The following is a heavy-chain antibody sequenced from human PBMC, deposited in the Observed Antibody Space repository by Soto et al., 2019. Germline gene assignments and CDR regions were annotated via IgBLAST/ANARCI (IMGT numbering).Heavy chain of an antibody. J-gene: IGHJ6*02. CDR1: GFTFRGHG. CDR3: ANSEYSRYKNIDV. CDR2: ISYDGSIK. Sequence: VGSLRLSCAASGFTFRGHGMHWVRQAPGRGLEWVALISYDGSIKYYADSVRGRFTISRDNSKNTLYLEMNSLRAEDTAVYYCANSEYSRYKNIDVWGQGTTVTVS. V-gene: IGHV3-30*18. D-gene: IGHD5-18*01.